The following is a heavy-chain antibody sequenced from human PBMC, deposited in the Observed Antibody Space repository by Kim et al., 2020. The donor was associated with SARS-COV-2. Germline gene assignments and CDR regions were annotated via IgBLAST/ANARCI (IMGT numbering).Heavy chain of an antibody. CDR3: ARDRGRYCSSTSCSPHFDY. V-gene: IGHV3-33*01. J-gene: IGHJ4*02. CDR2: IWYDGSNK. D-gene: IGHD2-2*01. CDR1: GFTFSSYG. Sequence: GGSLRLSCAASGFTFSSYGMHWVRQAPGKGLEWVEVIWYDGSNKYYADSVKGRFTISRDNSKNTLYLQMNSLRAEDTAVYYCARDRGRYCSSTSCSPHFDYWGQGTLVTVSS.